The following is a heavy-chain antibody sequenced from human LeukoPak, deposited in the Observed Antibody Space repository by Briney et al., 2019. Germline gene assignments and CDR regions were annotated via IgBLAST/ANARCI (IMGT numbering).Heavy chain of an antibody. CDR2: IIPIFGTA. V-gene: IGHV1-69*13. Sequence: SVKVSCKASGGTFSSYAISWVRQAPGQGLEWMGGIIPIFGTANYAQKFQGRVTITADESTSTAYMELSSLRSEDTAVYYCARVSGPKGWNYGSGSYNYYYYMDVWGKGTTVTISS. CDR3: ARVSGPKGWNYGSGSYNYYYYMDV. CDR1: GGTFSSYA. D-gene: IGHD3-10*01. J-gene: IGHJ6*03.